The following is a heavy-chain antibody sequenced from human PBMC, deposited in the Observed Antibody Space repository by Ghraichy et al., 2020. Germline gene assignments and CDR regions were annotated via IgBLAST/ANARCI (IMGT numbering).Heavy chain of an antibody. CDR3: ARYSSSWYYFDY. CDR1: GGSFSGYY. CDR2: INYSGST. J-gene: IGHJ4*02. Sequence: SETLSLTCAVYGGSFSGYYWSWIRQPPGKGLEWIGEINYSGSTNYNPSLKSRVTISVDTSKNQFSLKLSSVTAADTAVYYCARYSSSWYYFDYWGQGTLVTVSS. V-gene: IGHV4-34*01. D-gene: IGHD6-13*01.